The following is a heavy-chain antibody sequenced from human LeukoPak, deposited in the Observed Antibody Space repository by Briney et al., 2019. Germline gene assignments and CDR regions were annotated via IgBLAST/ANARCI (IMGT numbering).Heavy chain of an antibody. Sequence: SGGSLRLSCAASGFTFSTYWMHWVRQAPGKGLVWVSRITNDGSSTIYADSVKGRFTISRDNAKNTLYLQMNSLRAEDTAVYYCARASRPQAFDIWGQGTMVTVSS. V-gene: IGHV3-74*01. CDR2: ITNDGSST. J-gene: IGHJ3*02. CDR1: GFTFSTYW. CDR3: ARASRPQAFDI.